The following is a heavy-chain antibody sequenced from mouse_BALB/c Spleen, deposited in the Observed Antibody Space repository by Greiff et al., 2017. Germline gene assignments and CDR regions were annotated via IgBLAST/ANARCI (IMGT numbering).Heavy chain of an antibody. CDR2: IYPGNVNT. V-gene: IGHV1S56*01. CDR3: ARWGDYHFDY. Sequence: VQLQQSGAELVRSGASVKLSCTASGFNIKDYYIHWVKQRPGQGLEWIGWIYPGNVNTKYNEKFKGKATLTADKSSSTAYMQLSSLTSEDSAVYFCARWGDYHFDYWGQGTTLTVSS. J-gene: IGHJ2*01. D-gene: IGHD2-4*01. CDR1: GFNIKDYY.